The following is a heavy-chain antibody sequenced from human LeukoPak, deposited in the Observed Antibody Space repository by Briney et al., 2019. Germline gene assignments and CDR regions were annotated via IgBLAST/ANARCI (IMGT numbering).Heavy chain of an antibody. CDR3: ARGGSGSYPQPGLY. D-gene: IGHD1-26*01. J-gene: IGHJ4*02. Sequence: ASVNVSCEASGYTLTVYYMHWVRQAPGQGLEWMGWIDPNSGGTNYAQKFQGRVAMTRDTSISTAYMELSRLRSDDTAVYYCARGGSGSYPQPGLYWGQGTLVTVSS. V-gene: IGHV1-2*02. CDR2: IDPNSGGT. CDR1: GYTLTVYY.